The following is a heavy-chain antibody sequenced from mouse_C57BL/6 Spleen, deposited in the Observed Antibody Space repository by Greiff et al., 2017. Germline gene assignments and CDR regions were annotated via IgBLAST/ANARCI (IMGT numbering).Heavy chain of an antibody. Sequence: EVQLQQSVAELVRPGASVKLSCTASGFNIKNTYMHWVKQRPEQGLEWIGRIDPANGNTKYAPKFQGKATITADTSSNTAYLQLSSLTSEDTAIYYCASYYYGSSYVLGYFDVWGTGTTVTVSS. CDR2: IDPANGNT. CDR3: ASYYYGSSYVLGYFDV. J-gene: IGHJ1*03. D-gene: IGHD1-1*01. CDR1: GFNIKNTY. V-gene: IGHV14-3*01.